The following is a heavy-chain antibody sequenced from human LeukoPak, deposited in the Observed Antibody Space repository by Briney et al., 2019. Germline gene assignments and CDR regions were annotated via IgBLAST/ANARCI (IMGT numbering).Heavy chain of an antibody. CDR2: IKSKTDGGTT. CDR3: TTDQGRYCSSTSCYVFDY. CDR1: GFTFSNAW. J-gene: IGHJ4*02. Sequence: GGSLRLSCAASGFTFSNAWMRWVRQAPGKGLEWVGRIKSKTDGGTTDYAAPVKGRFTISRDDSKNTLYLQMNSLKTEDTAVYYCTTDQGRYCSSTSCYVFDYWGQGTLVTVSS. D-gene: IGHD2-2*01. V-gene: IGHV3-15*01.